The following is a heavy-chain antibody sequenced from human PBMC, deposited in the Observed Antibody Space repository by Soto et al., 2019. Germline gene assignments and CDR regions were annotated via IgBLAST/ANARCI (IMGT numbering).Heavy chain of an antibody. D-gene: IGHD2-15*01. V-gene: IGHV3-53*04. CDR1: GFTVSSNY. CDR2: IYSGGST. CDR3: ASPVGP. J-gene: IGHJ5*02. Sequence: EVQLVESGGGLVQPGGSLRLSCAASGFTVSSNYMSWVRQAPGKGLEWVSVIYSGGSTYCADSVKGRFPISRHNSRFATYLQMDIRRAEAAAGSYCASPVGPWGRGALV.